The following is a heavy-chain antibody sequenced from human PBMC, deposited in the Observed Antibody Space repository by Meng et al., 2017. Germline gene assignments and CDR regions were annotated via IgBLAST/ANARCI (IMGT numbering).Heavy chain of an antibody. CDR1: GGSISISNW. D-gene: IGHD6-19*01. Sequence: QRQLQESGPGLWKPPATRSPPCAGLGGSISISNWWSWVRQPPGKGLEWIGEIYHSGSTNYNPSLKSRVTISVDKSKNQFSLKLSSVTAADTAVYYCARGRYSSGWDRFDYWGQGTLVTVSS. V-gene: IGHV4-4*03. J-gene: IGHJ4*02. CDR3: ARGRYSSGWDRFDY. CDR2: IYHSGST.